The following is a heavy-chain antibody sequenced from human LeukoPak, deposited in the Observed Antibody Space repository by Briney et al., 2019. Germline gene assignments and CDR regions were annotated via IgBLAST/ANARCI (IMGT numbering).Heavy chain of an antibody. D-gene: IGHD3-9*01. CDR2: IYSGGST. J-gene: IGHJ4*02. Sequence: GGSLRLFCPASGFTVRSNYMSWVRQAPGKGLEWVSVIYSGGSTYYADSVKGRFTISRDNSKDTLYLQMNSLRAEDTAVYYCARLDILTGSSFDYWGQGTLVTVSS. V-gene: IGHV3-66*01. CDR3: ARLDILTGSSFDY. CDR1: GFTVRSNY.